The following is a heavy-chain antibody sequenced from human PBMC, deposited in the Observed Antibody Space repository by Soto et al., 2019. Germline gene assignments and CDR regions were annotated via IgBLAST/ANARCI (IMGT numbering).Heavy chain of an antibody. CDR1: GFTFSNFG. CDR3: AREMTQLWCLDY. D-gene: IGHD5-18*01. Sequence: GGSLRLSCAASGFTFSNFGMHWVRQAPGKGLEWVSYISSSSSSIHYADSVKGRFTISRDNAKNSLYLQMNSLRDEDTAVYYCAREMTQLWCLDYWGQGTLVTVSS. V-gene: IGHV3-48*02. CDR2: ISSSSSSI. J-gene: IGHJ4*02.